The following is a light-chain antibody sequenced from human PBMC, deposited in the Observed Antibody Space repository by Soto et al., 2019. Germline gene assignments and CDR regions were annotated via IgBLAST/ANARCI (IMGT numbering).Light chain of an antibody. CDR3: QQYNNWPLT. J-gene: IGKJ4*01. CDR1: QSVSSN. Sequence: EIVMTQPPATLSVSPGERATLSCTASQSVSSNLAWYQQKPGQAPRVLIYGASTRATGIPARFSGSGSGTEFTLTISSLQSEDFAVYYCQQYNNWPLTFGGGTKVEIK. CDR2: GAS. V-gene: IGKV3-15*01.